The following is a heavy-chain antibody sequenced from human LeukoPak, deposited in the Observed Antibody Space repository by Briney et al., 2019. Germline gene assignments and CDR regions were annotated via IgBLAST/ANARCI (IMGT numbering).Heavy chain of an antibody. D-gene: IGHD5-12*01. CDR2: ISSSGGST. Sequence: GGSLRLSCAASGFTFSSYAMSWVRQAPGKGLEWVSAISSSGGSTYYADSVKGRFTISRDNSKNTLYLQMNSLRAEDTAVYYCAKVGPPRGLRWTRGWYGMDVWGQGTTVTVSS. CDR1: GFTFSSYA. CDR3: AKVGPPRGLRWTRGWYGMDV. J-gene: IGHJ6*02. V-gene: IGHV3-23*01.